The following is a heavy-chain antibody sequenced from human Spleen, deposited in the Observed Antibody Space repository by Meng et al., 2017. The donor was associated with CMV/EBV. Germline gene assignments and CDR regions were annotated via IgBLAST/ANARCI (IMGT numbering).Heavy chain of an antibody. CDR2: INPNGGAT. J-gene: IGHJ4*02. D-gene: IGHD5-24*01. CDR3: ARVIRDADGLDY. CDR1: GYTFIGCY. Sequence: GESLKISCKASGYTFIGCYVHWVRQAPGQGLEWMGWINPNGGATNYAQKFQGRVTMTRDTSINTAYLELDSLRSDDTAVYYCARVIRDADGLDYWGQGTLVTVSS. V-gene: IGHV1-2*02.